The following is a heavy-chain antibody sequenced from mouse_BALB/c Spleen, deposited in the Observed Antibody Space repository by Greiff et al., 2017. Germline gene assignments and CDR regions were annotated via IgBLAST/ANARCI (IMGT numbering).Heavy chain of an antibody. V-gene: IGHV2-6-4*01. CDR1: GFSLSRYS. CDR2: IWGGGST. J-gene: IGHJ3*01. D-gene: IGHD1-1*01. CDR3: ARNEDTTVPFAY. Sequence: VKVEESGPGLVAPSQSLSITCTVSGFSLSRYSVHWVRQPPGKGLEWLGMIWGGGSTDYNSALKSRLSISKDNSKSQVFLKMNSLQTDDTAMYYCARNEDTTVPFAYWGQGTLVTVSA.